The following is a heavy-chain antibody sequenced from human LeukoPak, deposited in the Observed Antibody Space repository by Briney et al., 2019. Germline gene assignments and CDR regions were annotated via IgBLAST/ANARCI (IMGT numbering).Heavy chain of an antibody. D-gene: IGHD2-15*01. CDR2: VSSTSSFI. J-gene: IGHJ4*02. V-gene: IGHV3-21*01. CDR3: ARGGYYFDY. Sequence: GGTLRLSCAASGFTFSSYSINWVRQAPGKGLEWVSCVSSTSSFIYYADSVKGRFTISRDNAKNSLYLQMNSLRAEDTAVYYCARGGYYFDYWGQGTLVTVSS. CDR1: GFTFSSYS.